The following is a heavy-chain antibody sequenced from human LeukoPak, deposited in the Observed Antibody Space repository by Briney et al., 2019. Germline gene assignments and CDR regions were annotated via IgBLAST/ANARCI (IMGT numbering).Heavy chain of an antibody. V-gene: IGHV4-59*01. Sequence: SETLSLTCTVSGGSISSYYWSWIRQPPGKGLEWIGYIYYSGSTNYNPSLKSRVTISVDTSKNQFSLKLSSVTAADTAVYYCARGPDGYFDYWGQGTLVTVSS. CDR3: ARGPDGYFDY. CDR1: GGSISSYY. J-gene: IGHJ4*02. D-gene: IGHD1-14*01. CDR2: IYYSGST.